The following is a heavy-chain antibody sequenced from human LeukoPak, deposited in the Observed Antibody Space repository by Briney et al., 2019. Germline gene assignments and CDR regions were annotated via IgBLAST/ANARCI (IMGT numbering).Heavy chain of an antibody. Sequence: ASVKVSCKASGYTFTGYYVHWVRQAPGQGLEWMGWINPNSGGTNYAQKFQGRVTMTRDTSISTAYMELSRLRSDDTAVCYCARDMIFGVVIRYHFDYWGQGTLVTVSS. D-gene: IGHD3/OR15-3a*01. J-gene: IGHJ4*02. CDR2: INPNSGGT. CDR3: ARDMIFGVVIRYHFDY. V-gene: IGHV1-2*02. CDR1: GYTFTGYY.